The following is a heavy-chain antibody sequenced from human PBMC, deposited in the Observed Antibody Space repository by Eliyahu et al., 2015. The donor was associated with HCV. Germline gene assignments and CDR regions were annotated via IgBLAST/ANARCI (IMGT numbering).Heavy chain of an antibody. V-gene: IGHV3-11*01. D-gene: IGHD3-10*01. Sequence: QVQLVESGGGXVKPGGSLRLSCAASGFXXXDYYFMXWIRQAPGKGLEWVSYISSSGSTIYYADSVKGRFTISRDNAKNSLYLQMNSLRAEDTAVYYCARATHYYGSAYYFDYWGQGTLVTVSS. J-gene: IGHJ4*02. CDR3: ARATHYYGSAYYFDY. CDR1: GFXXXDYY. CDR2: ISSSGSTI.